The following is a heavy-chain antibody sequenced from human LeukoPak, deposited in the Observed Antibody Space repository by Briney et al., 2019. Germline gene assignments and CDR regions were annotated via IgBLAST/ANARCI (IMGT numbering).Heavy chain of an antibody. Sequence: GGSLRLSCAASGFTVSSNYMSWARQAPGKGLEWVSVIYSGGSTYYADSVKGRFTISRDNSKNTLYLQMNSLRAEDTAVYYCASPTRYCSSTSCASDPYYYYGMDVWGQGTTVTVSS. J-gene: IGHJ6*02. V-gene: IGHV3-66*01. CDR3: ASPTRYCSSTSCASDPYYYYGMDV. CDR1: GFTVSSNY. CDR2: IYSGGST. D-gene: IGHD2-2*01.